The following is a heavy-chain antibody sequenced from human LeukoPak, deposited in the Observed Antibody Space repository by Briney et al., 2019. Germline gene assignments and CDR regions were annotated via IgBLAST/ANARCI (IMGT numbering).Heavy chain of an antibody. CDR3: ASYGPMEALDY. CDR1: GFTISSYW. J-gene: IGHJ4*02. CDR2: IKQDGSEK. Sequence: GGSLRLSCAASGFTISSYWMSWVRQAPGKGLEWVANIKQDGSEKYYVDSVKGRFTISRDNAKNSLYLQMNSLRAEDAAVYYCASYGPMEALDYWGQGTLVTVSS. V-gene: IGHV3-7*01. D-gene: IGHD3-10*01.